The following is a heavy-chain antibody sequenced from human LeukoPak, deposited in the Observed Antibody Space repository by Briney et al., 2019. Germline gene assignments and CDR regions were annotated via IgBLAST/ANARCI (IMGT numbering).Heavy chain of an antibody. Sequence: GGSLRLSCAASGFTFSSYAMHWVRQAPGKGLEWVAVISYDGSNKYYADSVKGRFTISRDNSKNTLYLQMNSLRAEDTAVYYCARLRSNYAYYYYGMDVWGQGTTVTVSS. CDR2: ISYDGSNK. CDR3: ARLRSNYAYYYYGMDV. J-gene: IGHJ6*02. D-gene: IGHD4-11*01. V-gene: IGHV3-30-3*01. CDR1: GFTFSSYA.